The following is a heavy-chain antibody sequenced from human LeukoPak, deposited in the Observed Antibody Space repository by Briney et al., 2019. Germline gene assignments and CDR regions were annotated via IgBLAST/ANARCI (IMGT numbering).Heavy chain of an antibody. D-gene: IGHD2-21*02. CDR2: ISGYNGNT. CDR1: GYTFTSYG. V-gene: IGHV1-18*01. Sequence: ASVKVSCKASGYTFTSYGISWVRQAPGQGLEWMGWISGYNGNTNYAQKLQGRVTMTTDTSTSTVYMELRSLRSDDTAVYYCAKQGGTLQNRDWIPDYRHDYWGQGTLVTVSS. CDR3: AKQGGTLQNRDWIPDYRHDY. J-gene: IGHJ4*02.